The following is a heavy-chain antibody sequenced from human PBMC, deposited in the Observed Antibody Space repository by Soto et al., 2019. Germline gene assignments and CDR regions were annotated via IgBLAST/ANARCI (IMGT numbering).Heavy chain of an antibody. CDR2: IGHDGSNK. Sequence: QVQLVEAGGGVVQPGRSLRLSCAASGFTFSSYGMQRVRQAPVKGLEWLAVIGHDGSNKYYAENVKGRFTISRDNSKNTLYLQRKSLRAEDTAVYYCARAASGSYYYYCGIEVWGQGTTVTVS. CDR1: GFTFSSYG. CDR3: ARAASGSYYYYCGIEV. V-gene: IGHV3-33*01. D-gene: IGHD1-26*01. J-gene: IGHJ6*02.